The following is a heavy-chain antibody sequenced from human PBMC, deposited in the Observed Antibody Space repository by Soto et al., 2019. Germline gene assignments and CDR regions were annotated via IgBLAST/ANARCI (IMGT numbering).Heavy chain of an antibody. V-gene: IGHV3-23*01. CDR1: GFSFSTYA. CDR2: IAGDTGGT. CDR3: VKESNWGDPG. D-gene: IGHD3-16*01. Sequence: EVQLLESGGGLAQPGGSLTLSCAASGFSFSTYAMIWVRQAPGKGLEWVAIIAGDTGGTFYADSVKGRFTGSRDSSKNTVYLHMNSLRAEDSAVYYCVKESNWGDPGCGQGTLVTVSS. J-gene: IGHJ4*02.